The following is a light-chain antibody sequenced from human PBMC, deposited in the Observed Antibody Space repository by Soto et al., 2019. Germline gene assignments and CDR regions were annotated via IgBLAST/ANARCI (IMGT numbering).Light chain of an antibody. V-gene: IGLV2-14*01. CDR3: SSYTSSSTLYV. CDR2: DVS. Sequence: QSVLTQPASVSGSPGLSITISCTGTSSDFGAYNSVSWYQQHPDKAPKLMIYDVSNRPSGVSNRFSGSKSGNTASLTISGLQAEDEADYYCSSYTSSSTLYVFGTGTKVTVL. J-gene: IGLJ1*01. CDR1: SSDFGAYNS.